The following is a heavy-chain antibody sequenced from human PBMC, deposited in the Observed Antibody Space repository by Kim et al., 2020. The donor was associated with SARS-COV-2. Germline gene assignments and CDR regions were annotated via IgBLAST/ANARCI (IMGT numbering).Heavy chain of an antibody. Sequence: SVKVSCKASGGTFSSYAISWVRQAPGQGLEWMGGIIPIFGTANYAQKFQGRVTITADESTSTAYMELSSLRSEDTAVYYCARKGLTTVTTNYYYGMDVWGQGTTVTVSS. D-gene: IGHD4-17*01. CDR1: GGTFSSYA. J-gene: IGHJ6*02. CDR2: IIPIFGTA. V-gene: IGHV1-69*13. CDR3: ARKGLTTVTTNYYYGMDV.